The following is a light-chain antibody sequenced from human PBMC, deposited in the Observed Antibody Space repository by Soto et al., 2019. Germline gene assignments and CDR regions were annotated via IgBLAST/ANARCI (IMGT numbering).Light chain of an antibody. V-gene: IGKV1-8*01. CDR2: AAS. CDR3: HQYYSYLCT. Sequence: AIRMTPSPSSVSASTGDRVTITYRARQGIRKYLAWYQQKPGKAPKLLFSAASTWQSGVPSRFSCIGSGTDFTVSISCLHFVDFATDYCHQYYSYLCTFGGGTKLEIK. CDR1: QGIRKY. J-gene: IGKJ2*02.